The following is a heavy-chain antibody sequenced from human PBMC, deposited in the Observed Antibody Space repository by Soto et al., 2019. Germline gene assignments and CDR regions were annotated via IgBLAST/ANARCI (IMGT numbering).Heavy chain of an antibody. J-gene: IGHJ4*02. D-gene: IGHD6-19*01. Sequence: QVPLVQSGAEVKKPGASVKVSCKASGYTFTSYAMHWVRQAPGQRLEWMGWINAGNGNTKYSQKFQGRVTITRDTSASTAYMELSSLRSEDTAVYYCARDKEQWLIYYFDYWGQGTMVTVSS. CDR2: INAGNGNT. CDR3: ARDKEQWLIYYFDY. V-gene: IGHV1-3*01. CDR1: GYTFTSYA.